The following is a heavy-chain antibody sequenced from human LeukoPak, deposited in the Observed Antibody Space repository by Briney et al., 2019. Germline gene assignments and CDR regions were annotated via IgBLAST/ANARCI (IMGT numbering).Heavy chain of an antibody. CDR1: GGAITSYH. CDR3: ARELESGLYFDY. CDR2: ISYNGNT. V-gene: IGHV4-59*01. D-gene: IGHD1-1*01. J-gene: IGHJ4*02. Sequence: SETLSLTCSVSGGAITSYHWNWIRQPPGKGLEWIGYISYNGNTNYNPSLKSRVTISVDTSKNQFSLKLSSVTAADTAVYYCARELESGLYFDYWGQGTLVTVSS.